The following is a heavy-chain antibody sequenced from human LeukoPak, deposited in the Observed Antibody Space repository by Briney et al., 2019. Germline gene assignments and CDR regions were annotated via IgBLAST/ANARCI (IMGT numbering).Heavy chain of an antibody. J-gene: IGHJ4*02. CDR2: IYYSGST. D-gene: IGHD3-10*01. CDR3: AIGGSGLGSGSYLRSFDY. Sequence: PSETLSLTCTVSGGSISSSSYYWGWIRQPPGKGLEWIGSIYYSGSTYYNPSLKSRVTISVDTSKNQFSLKLSSVTAADTAVYYCAIGGSGLGSGSYLRSFDYWGQGTLVTVSS. V-gene: IGHV4-39*07. CDR1: GGSISSSSYY.